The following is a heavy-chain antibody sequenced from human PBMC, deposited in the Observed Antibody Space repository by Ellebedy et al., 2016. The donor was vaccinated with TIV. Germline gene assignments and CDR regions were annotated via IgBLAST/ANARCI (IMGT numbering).Heavy chain of an antibody. CDR3: VRDLHWAFDI. J-gene: IGHJ3*02. V-gene: IGHV3-48*02. Sequence: GESLKISCSASGFTFSSFSMNWVRQAPGKGLEWVSYIPRDSDAMSYADSVKGRFTISRDNAKNSLYLQMNSLRDADTAVYYCVRDLHWAFDIWGQGTVSPSLQ. CDR2: IPRDSDAM. D-gene: IGHD1-1*01. CDR1: GFTFSSFS.